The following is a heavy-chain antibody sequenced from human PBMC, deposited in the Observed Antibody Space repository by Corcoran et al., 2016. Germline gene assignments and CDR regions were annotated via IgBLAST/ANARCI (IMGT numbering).Heavy chain of an antibody. J-gene: IGHJ3*02. CDR3: ARTADYYGSGSYSYAFDI. V-gene: IGHV1-69*01. CDR2: IIPIFGTA. CDR1: GGTFSSYA. Sequence: QVQLVQSGAEVKTPGASVKVSCKASGGTFSSYAISWVRQAPGQGLEWMGGIIPIFGTANYAQKFQGRVTITADESTSTAYMELSSRRSEDTAGYDCARTADYYGSGSYSYAFDIWGQETMVTVSS. D-gene: IGHD3-10*01.